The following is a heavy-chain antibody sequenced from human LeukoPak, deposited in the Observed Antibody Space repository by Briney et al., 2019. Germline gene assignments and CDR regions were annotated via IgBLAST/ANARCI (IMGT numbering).Heavy chain of an antibody. CDR2: INPNSGGT. CDR3: ARDQRIAAAGKHYFDY. D-gene: IGHD6-13*01. J-gene: IGHJ4*02. CDR1: GYTFTGYY. V-gene: IGHV1-2*02. Sequence: ASVKVSCKASGYTFTGYYMHWVRQAPGPGLEWMGWINPNSGGTNYAQKFQGRVTMTRDTSISTAYMELSRLRSDDTAVYYCARDQRIAAAGKHYFDYWGQGTLVTVSS.